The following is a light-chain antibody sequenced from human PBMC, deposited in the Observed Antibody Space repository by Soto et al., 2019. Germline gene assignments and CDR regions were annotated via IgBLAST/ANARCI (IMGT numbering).Light chain of an antibody. CDR3: SSYTTSSTRV. CDR2: EVT. Sequence: QSALTQPASVSGSPGQSIAISSPGSSSDVGIYNYVSWYQQHPGKVPKLIIYEVTNRPSGVSNRFSGSKSGNTASLTISGLQAEDEADYYCSSYTTSSTRVFGTGTKVTVL. CDR1: SSDVGIYNY. J-gene: IGLJ1*01. V-gene: IGLV2-14*01.